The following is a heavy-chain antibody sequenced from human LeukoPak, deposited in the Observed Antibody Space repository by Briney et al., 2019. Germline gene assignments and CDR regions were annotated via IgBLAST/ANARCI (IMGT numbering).Heavy chain of an antibody. CDR2: ISHNENT. CDR1: GGSFSGYY. V-gene: IGHV4-34*01. Sequence: SETLSLTCAVYGGSFSGYYWNWIRQPPGKGLEWIGEISHNENTNYSPSLKGRLTISIDTSKNQFSLKLSSVTAADTAVYYCASSGSRWLIDKTYSPYWGQGTLVTVSS. J-gene: IGHJ4*02. CDR3: ASSGSRWLIDKTYSPY. D-gene: IGHD3-22*01.